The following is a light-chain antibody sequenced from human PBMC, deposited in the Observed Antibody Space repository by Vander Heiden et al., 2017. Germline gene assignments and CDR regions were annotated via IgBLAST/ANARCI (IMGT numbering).Light chain of an antibody. Sequence: EIVMTTPPAPLTVSPGERATLSCRARQSVSINLSWNQQKPGQAPRLLIDSSSTRTTGIPARFSGSGSGTEFTLTISSLQSVDFAVYYCQQYNNWWTFGQGTKVEIK. CDR1: QSVSIN. CDR3: QQYNNWWT. CDR2: SSS. V-gene: IGKV3-15*01. J-gene: IGKJ1*01.